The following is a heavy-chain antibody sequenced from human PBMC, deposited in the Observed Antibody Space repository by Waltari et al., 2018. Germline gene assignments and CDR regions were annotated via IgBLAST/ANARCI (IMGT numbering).Heavy chain of an antibody. CDR1: GFTFSSYA. Sequence: EVQLLESGGGLVQPGGSLRLSCAASGFTFSSYAMSWVRQAPGKGLEWVSVIYSGGSSTYYADSVKGRFTISRDNSKNTLYLQMSSLRAEDTAVYYCALSLHMDSSGPFDYWGQGTLVTVSS. D-gene: IGHD3-22*01. J-gene: IGHJ4*02. CDR2: IYSGGSST. V-gene: IGHV3-23*03. CDR3: ALSLHMDSSGPFDY.